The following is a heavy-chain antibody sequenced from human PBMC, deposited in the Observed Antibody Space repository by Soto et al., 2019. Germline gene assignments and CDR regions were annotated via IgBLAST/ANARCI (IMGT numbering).Heavy chain of an antibody. Sequence: QLQLQESGPGLVKPSETLSLTCTVSGGSISSGPYSWGWIRQPPGEGLEWIGTFYYSESTYYNPSLESRVPISVSTSNNPFSLQVSAVTVADTAVYYCARLGGYCSSTSCYGYYGMDVWGQGTTVTVSS. CDR3: ARLGGYCSSTSCYGYYGMDV. V-gene: IGHV4-39*01. J-gene: IGHJ6*02. CDR2: FYYSEST. D-gene: IGHD2-2*01. CDR1: GGSISSGPYS.